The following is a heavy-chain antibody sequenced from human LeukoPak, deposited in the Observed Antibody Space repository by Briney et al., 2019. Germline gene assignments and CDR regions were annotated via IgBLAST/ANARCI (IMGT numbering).Heavy chain of an antibody. J-gene: IGHJ4*02. V-gene: IGHV4-59*01. CDR3: ARVGGSSGWSGYFDY. CDR2: IYYSGST. Sequence: LETLSLTCTVSGGSISSYYWSWIRQPPGKGLEWIGYIYYSGSTNYNPSLKSRVTISVDTSKNQFSLKLSSVTAADTAVYYCARVGGSSGWSGYFDYWGQGTLVTVSS. D-gene: IGHD6-19*01. CDR1: GGSISSYY.